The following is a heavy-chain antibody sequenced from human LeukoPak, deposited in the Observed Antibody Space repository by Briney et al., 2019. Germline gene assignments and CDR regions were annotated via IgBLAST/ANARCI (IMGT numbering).Heavy chain of an antibody. V-gene: IGHV4-59*01. CDR3: ARDDYGDWIFDY. CDR1: GASISGWY. CDR2: VYGSGYT. J-gene: IGHJ4*02. D-gene: IGHD4-17*01. Sequence: SETLSLTCTVSGASISGWYWSWIRQPPGKGLEWIGYVYGSGYTNYNPSLKSRVTMSIDTSKNHFSLKLTSVTAADTAVYYCARDDYGDWIFDYWGRGTLVTVSS.